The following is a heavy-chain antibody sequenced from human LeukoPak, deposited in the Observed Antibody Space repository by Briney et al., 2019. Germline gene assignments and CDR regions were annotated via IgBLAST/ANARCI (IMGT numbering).Heavy chain of an antibody. V-gene: IGHV4-59*01. CDR2: IYYSGST. J-gene: IGHJ4*02. CDR1: GGSISSYY. CDR3: ARESYDSSGYYDY. D-gene: IGHD3-22*01. Sequence: SETLSLTCTVSGGSISSYYWSWIRQPPGEGLEWIGYIYYSGSTNYNPSLKSRVTISVDTSKDQFSLKLSSVTAADTAVYYCARESYDSSGYYDYWGQGTLVTVSS.